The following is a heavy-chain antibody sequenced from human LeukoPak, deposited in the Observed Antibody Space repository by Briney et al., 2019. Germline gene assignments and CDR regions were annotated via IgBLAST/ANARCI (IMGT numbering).Heavy chain of an antibody. D-gene: IGHD3-3*01. CDR1: GFTFSSHA. Sequence: GGSLRLSCAASGFTFSSHAMGWVRQAPGKGLEWVSSITGSGGSTYYGDSVKGLFTISRDNSKNTLYLQMNSLRAEDTAVYYCAKDGGGSLEWLPPMDVWGQGTTVTVSS. V-gene: IGHV3-23*01. CDR3: AKDGGGSLEWLPPMDV. CDR2: ITGSGGST. J-gene: IGHJ6*02.